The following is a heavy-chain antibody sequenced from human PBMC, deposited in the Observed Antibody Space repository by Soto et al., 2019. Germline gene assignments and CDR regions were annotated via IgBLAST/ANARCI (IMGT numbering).Heavy chain of an antibody. D-gene: IGHD3-9*01. CDR1: GFTFSSYW. CDR3: ARGLSPILRYFDWPSYYYYGMDV. Sequence: PGGSLRLSCAASGFTFSSYWMHWVRQAPGKGLVWVSRINSDGSSTSYADSVKGRFTISRDNAKSTLYLQMNSLRAEDTAVYYCARGLSPILRYFDWPSYYYYGMDVWGQGTTVTVS. J-gene: IGHJ6*02. V-gene: IGHV3-74*01. CDR2: INSDGSST.